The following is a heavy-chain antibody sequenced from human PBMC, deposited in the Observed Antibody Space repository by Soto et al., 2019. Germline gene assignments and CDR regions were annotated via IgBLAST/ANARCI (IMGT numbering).Heavy chain of an antibody. D-gene: IGHD6-6*01. Sequence: GGSLRLSCKGSGFTFGDYAISWVRLAPGKGLEWVGFIKSEAYGGTTEYAASVKRRLGISRDDSKSIAYLQMNSLRIEDTAVYYCTRARYRTSSSYYYGLDVWGQGTTVTVSS. V-gene: IGHV3-49*04. CDR3: TRARYRTSSSYYYGLDV. J-gene: IGHJ6*02. CDR1: GFTFGDYA. CDR2: IKSEAYGGTT.